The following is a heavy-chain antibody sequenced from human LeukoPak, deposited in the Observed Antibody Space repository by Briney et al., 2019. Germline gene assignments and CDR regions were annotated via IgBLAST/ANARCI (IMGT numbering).Heavy chain of an antibody. J-gene: IGHJ4*02. Sequence: ASVKVSCKASGGTFSSYAISWVRQAPGQGLEWMGGIIPIFGTANYAQKFQGRVTITADESTGTAYMELSSLRSEDTAVYYCARDRVKLGYCSGGSCYSGFDYWGQGTLVTVSS. D-gene: IGHD2-15*01. CDR3: ARDRVKLGYCSGGSCYSGFDY. CDR1: GGTFSSYA. V-gene: IGHV1-69*13. CDR2: IIPIFGTA.